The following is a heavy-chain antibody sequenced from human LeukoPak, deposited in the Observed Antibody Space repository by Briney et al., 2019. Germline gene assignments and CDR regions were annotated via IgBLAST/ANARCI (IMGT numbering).Heavy chain of an antibody. CDR1: GYLINSGYC. CDR3: ASRATVANIYFDS. D-gene: IGHD5-12*01. J-gene: IGHJ4*02. Sequence: SETLSLTCSVSGYLINSGYCWGWFRQSPGKGPEWIGSIYSTGDTYDKRSLKRRVSISVDSSKNQFSLKLRSVTAADTAVYYCASRATVANIYFDSWGQGNLVTVSS. CDR2: IYSTGDT. V-gene: IGHV4-38-2*02.